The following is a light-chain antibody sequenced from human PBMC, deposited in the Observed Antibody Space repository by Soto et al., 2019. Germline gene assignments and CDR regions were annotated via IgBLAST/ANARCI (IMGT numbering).Light chain of an antibody. Sequence: DSVMTQSPDSLAVSLGERATINCKSSQSVLYSSNNKNYLAWYQQKAGQPPNLIIYWASTRKSGVPDRFSGSGSGTDFTHTISSLQAEDVAVYYCHQYYTTPWTFGQGTRVELK. V-gene: IGKV4-1*01. CDR2: WAS. CDR3: HQYYTTPWT. J-gene: IGKJ1*01. CDR1: QSVLYSSNNKNY.